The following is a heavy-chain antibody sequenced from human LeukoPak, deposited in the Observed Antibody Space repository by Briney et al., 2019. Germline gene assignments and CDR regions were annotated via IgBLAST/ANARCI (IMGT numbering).Heavy chain of an antibody. J-gene: IGHJ5*02. Sequence: ASVKVSCKASGYTFTNYGISWVRQAPGQGLEWMGWISGNNGNTNYAQKLQGRVTMTTDTSTSTAYMELRSLRSDDTAVYYCARVGYYDILTGYYHWFDPWGQGTLVTVSS. V-gene: IGHV1-18*04. CDR3: ARVGYYDILTGYYHWFDP. CDR2: ISGNNGNT. D-gene: IGHD3-9*01. CDR1: GYTFTNYG.